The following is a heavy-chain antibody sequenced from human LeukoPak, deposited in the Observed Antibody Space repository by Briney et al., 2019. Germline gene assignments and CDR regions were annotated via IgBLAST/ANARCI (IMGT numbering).Heavy chain of an antibody. D-gene: IGHD6-13*01. J-gene: IGHJ4*02. Sequence: ASVKVSCKASGYTFTNYYIHWVRQAPGQGLEWMGWTSTYNGNTVYAQKFQGRLAVTTDTSTSTVYMELRGLRSDDTAVYYCARVHSNNWYQSDYWGQGTLVTVSS. V-gene: IGHV1-18*01. CDR1: GYTFTNYY. CDR3: ARVHSNNWYQSDY. CDR2: TSTYNGNT.